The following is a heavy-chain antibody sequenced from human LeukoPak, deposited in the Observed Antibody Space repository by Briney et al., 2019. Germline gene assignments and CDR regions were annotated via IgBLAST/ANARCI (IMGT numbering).Heavy chain of an antibody. CDR1: GGSISSYY. D-gene: IGHD4-17*01. V-gene: IGHV4-4*07. CDR3: AGTVTTHYYYYYMDV. CDR2: IYTSGST. Sequence: TSETLSLTCTVSGGSISSYYWSWIRQPAGKGLEWIGRIYTSGSTNYNPSLKSRVTMSVDTSKNQFSLKLSSVTAADTAVYYCAGTVTTHYYYYYMDVWGKGTTVTVSS. J-gene: IGHJ6*03.